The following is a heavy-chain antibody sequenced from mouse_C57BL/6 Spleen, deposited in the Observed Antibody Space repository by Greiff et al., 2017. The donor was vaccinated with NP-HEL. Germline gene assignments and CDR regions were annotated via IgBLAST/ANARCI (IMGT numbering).Heavy chain of an antibody. CDR3: ARDLNYFDY. CDR1: GYSITSGYY. CDR2: ISYDGSN. J-gene: IGHJ2*01. V-gene: IGHV3-6*01. Sequence: DVKLQESGPGLVKPSQSLSLTCSVTGYSITSGYYWNWIRQFPGNKLEWMGYISYDGSNNYNPSLKNRISITRDTSKNQFFLKLNSVTTEDTATYYCARDLNYFDYWGQGTTLTVSS.